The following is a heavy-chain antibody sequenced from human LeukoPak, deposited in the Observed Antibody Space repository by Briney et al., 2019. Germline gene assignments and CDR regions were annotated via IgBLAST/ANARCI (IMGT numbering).Heavy chain of an antibody. J-gene: IGHJ4*02. V-gene: IGHV4-61*08. CDR3: ARVAYYDSSGYFYDY. Sequence: SETLSLTCTVSGDSVSSGGYYWSWIRQPPGKGLEWIGYIYYSGSTNYNPSLKSRVTISVDRSKNRFSLKLTSVTAADTAVYYCARVAYYDSSGYFYDYWGQGTLVTVSS. CDR2: IYYSGST. CDR1: GDSVSSGGYY. D-gene: IGHD3-22*01.